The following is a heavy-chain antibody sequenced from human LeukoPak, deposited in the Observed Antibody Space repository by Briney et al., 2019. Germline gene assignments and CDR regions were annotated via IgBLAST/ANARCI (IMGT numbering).Heavy chain of an antibody. CDR2: ITSDSRYR. CDR1: GFSFSTYN. J-gene: IGHJ4*02. V-gene: IGHV3-21*01. Sequence: GGSLRLSCEASGFSFSTYNMNWVRQAPGKGLEWISSITSDSRYRYYADSVKGRFTISRDNAKNSLYLQMNSLRAEDTAVYYCAKSFPAAGTFGDYWGQGTLVTVSS. CDR3: AKSFPAAGTFGDY. D-gene: IGHD6-13*01.